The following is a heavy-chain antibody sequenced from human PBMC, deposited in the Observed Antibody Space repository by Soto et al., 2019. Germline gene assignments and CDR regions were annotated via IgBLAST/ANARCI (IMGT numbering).Heavy chain of an antibody. V-gene: IGHV3-33*01. CDR1: GFTFSSYG. J-gene: IGHJ6*02. D-gene: IGHD5-18*01. CDR2: IWYDGSNK. CDR3: ARDSGYSYGYPYYYYGMDV. Sequence: GGSLRLSCAASGFTFSSYGMHWVRQAPGKGLEWVAVIWYDGSNKYYADSVKGRFTISRDNSKNTLYLQMNSLRAEDTAVYYCARDSGYSYGYPYYYYGMDVWGQGTTVTVSS.